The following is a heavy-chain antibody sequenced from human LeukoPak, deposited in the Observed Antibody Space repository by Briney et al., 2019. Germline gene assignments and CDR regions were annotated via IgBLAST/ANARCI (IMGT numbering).Heavy chain of an antibody. CDR3: AARGAGRVLSY. CDR1: GGSISSGGYS. Sequence: KPSETLSLTCAVSGGSISSGGYSWSWIRQPPGKGLEWIGYIYHSGSTTYNPSLESRITMSLDTSKNQFSLKLSSVTAADTAVYYCAARGAGRVLSYWGRGTLVTVSS. V-gene: IGHV4-30-2*01. J-gene: IGHJ4*02. D-gene: IGHD1-26*01. CDR2: IYHSGST.